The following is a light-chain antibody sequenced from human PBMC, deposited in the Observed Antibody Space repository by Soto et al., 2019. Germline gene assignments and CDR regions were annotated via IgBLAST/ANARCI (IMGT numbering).Light chain of an antibody. CDR1: SSNIAAGFD. CDR3: QSYDSSLNAYV. Sequence: QSVLTQPPSVSGAPGQRVTISCTGSSSNIAAGFDVNWYHQVPGTAPKLPVFGNNNRPSGVPDRFSASRSGTSASLAITGLQAVDEADYYCQSYDSSLNAYVFGTGTKVTVL. CDR2: GNN. J-gene: IGLJ1*01. V-gene: IGLV1-40*01.